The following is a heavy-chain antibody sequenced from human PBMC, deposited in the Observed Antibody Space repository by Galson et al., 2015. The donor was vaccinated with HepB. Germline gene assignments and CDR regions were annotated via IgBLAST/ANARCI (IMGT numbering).Heavy chain of an antibody. V-gene: IGHV4-34*01. D-gene: IGHD6-13*01. CDR3: ARARGSLAAASTGFDY. CDR1: GGSFDEYC. CDR2: INYSGNT. Sequence: TLSLTCAVYGGSFDEYCWNWIRQAPGKGLEWIGEINYSGNTKYSPSLRTRVTVTKDMSKNQFSLMLRAVTAADTAVYYCARARGSLAAASTGFDYWGQGTPVAVSS. J-gene: IGHJ4*02.